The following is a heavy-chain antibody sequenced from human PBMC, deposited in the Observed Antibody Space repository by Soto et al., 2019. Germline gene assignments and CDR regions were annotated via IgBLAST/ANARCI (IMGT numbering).Heavy chain of an antibody. Sequence: ASVKVSCKASGYTFTSYYMHWVRQAPGQGLEWMGIINPSGGSTSYAQKFQGRVTMTRDTSTSTVYMELSSLRSEDTAVYYCARDPTSYCGGDCYNWYFDLWGRRTLVTVSS. CDR1: GYTFTSYY. CDR3: ARDPTSYCGGDCYNWYFDL. V-gene: IGHV1-46*01. CDR2: INPSGGST. J-gene: IGHJ2*01. D-gene: IGHD2-21*02.